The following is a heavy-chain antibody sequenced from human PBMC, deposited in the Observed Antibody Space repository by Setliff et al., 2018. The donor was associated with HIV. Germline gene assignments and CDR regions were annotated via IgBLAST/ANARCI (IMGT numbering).Heavy chain of an antibody. CDR2: INPNSGDT. D-gene: IGHD3-3*01. CDR1: GYTFTAYY. J-gene: IGHJ4*02. Sequence: ASVKVSCKASGYTFTAYYMHWVRQAPGQGLEWMGWINPNSGDTNYAQKFQGRVTMTRDTSIGTAYVELSRLRSDDTAVYYCAREKYFLEWFPDSWGQGTLVTVSS. CDR3: AREKYFLEWFPDS. V-gene: IGHV1-2*02.